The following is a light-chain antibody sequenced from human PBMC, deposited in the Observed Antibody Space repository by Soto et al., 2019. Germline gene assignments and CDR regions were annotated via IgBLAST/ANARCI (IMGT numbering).Light chain of an antibody. V-gene: IGKV1-5*03. CDR2: KAS. Sequence: DIQMTQSPSTLSASVGDRVTITCRASQSISNWLAWYQQKPGKVPKLLIYKASTLESGVPSRFSGSGSETEFTLTISNLQPDDFATYYCQQYNSYSTFGQGTKVDIK. J-gene: IGKJ1*01. CDR1: QSISNW. CDR3: QQYNSYST.